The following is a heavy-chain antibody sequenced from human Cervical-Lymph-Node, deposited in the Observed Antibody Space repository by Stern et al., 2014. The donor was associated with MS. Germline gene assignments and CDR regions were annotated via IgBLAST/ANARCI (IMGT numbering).Heavy chain of an antibody. J-gene: IGHJ6*02. V-gene: IGHV2-70*11. CDR1: GFALSTSGMC. CDR3: ARIKFGDYDYGMDV. Sequence: ESGPALVQPTQTLTLTCTFSGFALSTSGMCVSWIRQPPGKALEWLARIEWDDDRYYSPSLKTRLTISKDTSKNQVVLTMTDMDPVDTATYYCARIKFGDYDYGMDVWGQGTTVTVSS. D-gene: IGHD3-16*01. CDR2: IEWDDDR.